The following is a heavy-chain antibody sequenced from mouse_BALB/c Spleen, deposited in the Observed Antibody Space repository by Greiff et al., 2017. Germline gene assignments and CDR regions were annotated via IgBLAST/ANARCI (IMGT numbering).Heavy chain of an antibody. CDR1: GFTFSDYY. Sequence: EVQLVESGGGLVKPGGSLKLSCAASGFTFSDYYMYWVRQTPEKRLEWVATISDGGSYTYYPDSVTGRFTISRDNAKNNLYLQMSSLKSEDTAMYYCARGSTMIRYYFDYWGQGTTLTVSA. CDR2: ISDGGSYT. CDR3: ARGSTMIRYYFDY. V-gene: IGHV5-4*02. D-gene: IGHD2-4*01. J-gene: IGHJ2*01.